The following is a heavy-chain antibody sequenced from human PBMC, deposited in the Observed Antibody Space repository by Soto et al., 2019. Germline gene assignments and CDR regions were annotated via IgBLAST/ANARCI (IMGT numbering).Heavy chain of an antibody. CDR2: ISSSGSTI. CDR1: GFTFSDYY. V-gene: IGHV3-11*04. J-gene: IGHJ4*02. D-gene: IGHD6-19*01. CDR3: AKGGRQWLVTSDFNY. Sequence: PGGSLRLSCAASGFTFSDYYVSWIRQAPGKGLEWVSYISSSGSTIYYADSVKGRFTISRDSSKNTVSLEMTSLRAEDTAVYYCAKGGRQWLVTSDFNYWGQGALDTVSS.